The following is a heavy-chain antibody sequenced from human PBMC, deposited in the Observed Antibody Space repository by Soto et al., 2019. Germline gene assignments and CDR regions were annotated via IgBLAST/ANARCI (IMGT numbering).Heavy chain of an antibody. CDR3: ARVGVTIFGVVIAPSGMDV. J-gene: IGHJ6*04. CDR1: GFTFSSYW. D-gene: IGHD3-3*01. Sequence: GGSLRLSCAASGFTFSSYWMHWVRQAPGKGLVWVSRINSDGSSTSYADSVKGRFTISRDNAKNTLYLQMNSLRAEDTAVYYCARVGVTIFGVVIAPSGMDVWGKGTTVTVSS. V-gene: IGHV3-74*01. CDR2: INSDGSST.